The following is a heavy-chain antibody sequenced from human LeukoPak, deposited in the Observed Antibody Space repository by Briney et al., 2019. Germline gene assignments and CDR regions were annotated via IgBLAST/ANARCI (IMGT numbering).Heavy chain of an antibody. CDR2: IYTSGST. Sequence: SETLSLTCTVSGGSISSGSYYWSWIRQPAGKGLEWIGRIYTSGSTNYNPSLKSRVTISVDTSKNQFSLKLSSVTAADTAVYYCARVDLNYYDSSGYPDYWGQGTLVTVSS. J-gene: IGHJ4*02. D-gene: IGHD3-22*01. CDR1: GGSISSGSYY. V-gene: IGHV4-61*02. CDR3: ARVDLNYYDSSGYPDY.